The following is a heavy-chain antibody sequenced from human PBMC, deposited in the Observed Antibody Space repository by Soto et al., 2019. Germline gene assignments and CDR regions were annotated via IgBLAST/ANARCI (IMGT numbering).Heavy chain of an antibody. Sequence: LSLTCTVSGGSISSGDYYWSWIRQPPGKGLEWIGYIYYSGSTYYNPSLKSRVTISVDTSKNQFSLKLTSVTAADTAVYSCGRGKITGLFDYWGQGTLVTGSS. CDR1: GGSISSGDYY. CDR3: GRGKITGLFDY. V-gene: IGHV4-30-4*01. J-gene: IGHJ4*02. CDR2: IYYSGST. D-gene: IGHD2-8*02.